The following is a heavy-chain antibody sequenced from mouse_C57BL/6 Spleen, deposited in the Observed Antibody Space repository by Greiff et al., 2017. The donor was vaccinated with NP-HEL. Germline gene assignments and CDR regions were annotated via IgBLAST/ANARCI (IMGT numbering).Heavy chain of an antibody. CDR1: GYTFTSYW. J-gene: IGHJ1*03. CDR2: IHPNSGST. CDR3: AGRDYGNWYFDV. V-gene: IGHV1-64*01. D-gene: IGHD1-1*01. Sequence: VQLQQPGAELVKPGASVKLSCKASGYTFTSYWMHWVKQRPGQGLEWIGMIHPNSGSTNYNEKFKSKATLTVDKSSSTAYMQLSSLTSEDSAVYYCAGRDYGNWYFDVWGTGTTVTVSS.